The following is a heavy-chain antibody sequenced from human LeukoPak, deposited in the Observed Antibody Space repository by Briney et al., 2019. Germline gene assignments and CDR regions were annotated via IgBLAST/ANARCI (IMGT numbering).Heavy chain of an antibody. CDR1: GFTFSSYW. Sequence: GGSQRLSCAASGFTFSSYWMSWVRQAPGKGLEWVANIKQDGSEKYYVDSVKGRFTISRDNAKNSLYLQMNSLRAEDTAVYYCAREGGEDGYIYDAFDIWGQGTMVTVSS. J-gene: IGHJ3*02. CDR3: AREGGEDGYIYDAFDI. D-gene: IGHD5-24*01. V-gene: IGHV3-7*01. CDR2: IKQDGSEK.